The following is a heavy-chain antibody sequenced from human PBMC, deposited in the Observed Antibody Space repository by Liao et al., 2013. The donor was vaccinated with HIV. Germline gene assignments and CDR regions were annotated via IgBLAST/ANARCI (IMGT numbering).Heavy chain of an antibody. CDR2: INHGGST. D-gene: IGHD2-15*01. CDR1: GGSVNTITYY. J-gene: IGHJ4*02. V-gene: IGHV4-39*07. CDR3: ARSLGGEVAATDY. Sequence: QLQLQESGPGLVKPSETLSLTCTVSGGSVNTITYYWGWIRQPPGKGLEWIGDINHGGSTNFNPSLKSRVTMSVHTSKNQFSLKLSSVTAADTAVYYCARSLGGEVAATDYWGQGTLVTVSS.